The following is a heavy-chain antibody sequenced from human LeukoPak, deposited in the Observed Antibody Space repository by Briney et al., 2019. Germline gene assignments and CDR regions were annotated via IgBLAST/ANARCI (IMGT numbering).Heavy chain of an antibody. Sequence: PGGSLRLSCAASGFTFSSYSMNWVRQAPGKGLEWVSSISSRSSYIYYADSVKGRFTISRDNAKNSVYLQMNSLRAEDTAVYYCARDLMADYVWGSYRPDYFDYWGQGTLVTVSS. CDR2: ISSRSSYI. V-gene: IGHV3-21*01. CDR1: GFTFSSYS. CDR3: ARDLMADYVWGSYRPDYFDY. D-gene: IGHD3-16*02. J-gene: IGHJ4*02.